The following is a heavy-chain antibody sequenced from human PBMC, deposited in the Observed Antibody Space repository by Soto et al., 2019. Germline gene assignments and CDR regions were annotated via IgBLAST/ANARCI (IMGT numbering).Heavy chain of an antibody. V-gene: IGHV1-69*13. CDR1: GGTFSSYA. J-gene: IGHJ4*02. CDR3: ARDEGTPYNYDYDSSGYYLDY. D-gene: IGHD3-22*01. Sequence: SVKVSCKASGGTFSSYAISWVRQAPGQGLEWMGGIIPIFGTANYAQKFQGRVTITADESTSTAYMELSSLRSEDTAVYYRARDEGTPYNYDYDSSGYYLDYWGQGTLVTVSS. CDR2: IIPIFGTA.